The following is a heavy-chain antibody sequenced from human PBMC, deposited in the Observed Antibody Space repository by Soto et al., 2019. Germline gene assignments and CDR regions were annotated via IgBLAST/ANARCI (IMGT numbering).Heavy chain of an antibody. Sequence: SETLSLTCTISGGPMTNYYCSWFRQPPGKGREWIGYMGYGGYTSYNPSLRSRVTISVDTSKNQFSLKVWSVTAADTALYYCVRHDRGWYHQIWFDPWGQGTLVTV. J-gene: IGHJ5*02. V-gene: IGHV4-59*08. CDR3: VRHDRGWYHQIWFDP. D-gene: IGHD6-19*01. CDR2: MGYGGYT. CDR1: GGPMTNYY.